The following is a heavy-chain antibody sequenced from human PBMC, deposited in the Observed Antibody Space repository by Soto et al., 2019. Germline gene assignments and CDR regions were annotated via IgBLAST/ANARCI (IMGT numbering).Heavy chain of an antibody. V-gene: IGHV3-48*03. CDR2: ISSSGKTI. Sequence: GGSLRLSCAASGFTFTNYEMNWVRQAPGKGLEWISYISSSGKTISYADSVKGRFTISRDNAKNSLYPQMNSLRAEDTAVYYCARDPEKYSGSDLGIDYWRQRTLVTVSS. CDR3: ARDPEKYSGSDLGIDY. D-gene: IGHD5-12*01. CDR1: GFTFTNYE. J-gene: IGHJ4*02.